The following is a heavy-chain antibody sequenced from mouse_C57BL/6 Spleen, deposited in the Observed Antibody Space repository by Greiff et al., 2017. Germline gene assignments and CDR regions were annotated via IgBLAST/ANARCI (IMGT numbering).Heavy chain of an antibody. CDR2: IWSGGST. Sequence: QVQLQQSGPGLVQPSQCLSITCTVSGFSLTSYGVHWVRQSPGKGLEWLGVIWSGGSTDYNAAFISRLSISKDNSKCQVFFKMNSLQADDTAIYCCARRKSTYFDYWGQGTTLTVSS. J-gene: IGHJ2*01. CDR3: ARRKSTYFDY. V-gene: IGHV2-2*01. D-gene: IGHD5-1*01. CDR1: GFSLTSYG.